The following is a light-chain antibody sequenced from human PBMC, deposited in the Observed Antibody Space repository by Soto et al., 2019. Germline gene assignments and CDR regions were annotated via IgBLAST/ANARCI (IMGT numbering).Light chain of an antibody. J-gene: IGKJ5*01. V-gene: IGKV3-20*01. CDR1: QSITSN. CDR2: GAS. CDR3: QHYVERSPIT. Sequence: EIVLTQSPGTMSVSPGDRATLSCRASQSITSNLAWYQQKPGQAPILLIFGASTRATGLPARFSGSGSGTDFTLTISRLEPEDFALYYCQHYVERSPITFGQGTRLEIK.